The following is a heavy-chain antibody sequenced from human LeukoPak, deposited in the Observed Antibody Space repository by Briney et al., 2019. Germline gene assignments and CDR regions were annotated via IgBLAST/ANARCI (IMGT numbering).Heavy chain of an antibody. CDR3: ARGKGGYGAPKRGSYYYYYTDV. Sequence: SETLSLTCAVYGGSFSGYYWSWIRQPPGKGLEWIGEINHSGSTNYNPSLKSRVTISVDTSKNQFSLKLSSVTAADTAVYYCARGKGGYGAPKRGSYYYYYTDVWGKGTTVTVSS. J-gene: IGHJ6*03. D-gene: IGHD4-17*01. CDR1: GGSFSGYY. CDR2: INHSGST. V-gene: IGHV4-34*01.